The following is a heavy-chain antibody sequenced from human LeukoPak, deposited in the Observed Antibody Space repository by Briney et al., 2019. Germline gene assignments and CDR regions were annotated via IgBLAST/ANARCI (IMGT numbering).Heavy chain of an antibody. V-gene: IGHV3-33*01. D-gene: IGHD3-9*01. Sequence: GGSLRLSCAASGFTFSSYGMLWVRQAPGKGLEWVAVIWYDGSNKYYADSVKGRFTISRDNSKNTLYLQMNSLRAEDTAVYYCAREVLSHTSLDYWGQGTLVTVSS. CDR2: IWYDGSNK. J-gene: IGHJ4*02. CDR3: AREVLSHTSLDY. CDR1: GFTFSSYG.